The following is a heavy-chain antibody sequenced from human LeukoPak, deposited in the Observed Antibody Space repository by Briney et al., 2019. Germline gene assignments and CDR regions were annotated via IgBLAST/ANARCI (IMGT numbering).Heavy chain of an antibody. CDR2: ISGST. CDR1: GFTFSSYA. J-gene: IGHJ4*02. CDR3: AKMDGGPFYYFDY. Sequence: GGSLRLSCAASGFTFSSYAMSWVRQAPGKGLEWVSAISGSTYYADSVKGRFTISRDNSKNTLYLQMSSLRAEDTAVYYCAKMDGGPFYYFDYWGQGTLVTVSS. V-gene: IGHV3-23*01. D-gene: IGHD2-2*03.